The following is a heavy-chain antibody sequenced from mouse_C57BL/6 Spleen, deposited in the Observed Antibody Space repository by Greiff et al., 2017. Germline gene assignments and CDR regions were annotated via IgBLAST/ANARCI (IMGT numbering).Heavy chain of an antibody. CDR2: ISSGGDYL. CDR3: TRANWEDYFDY. Sequence: EVKVEESGEGLVKPGGSLKLSCAASGFTFSSYAMSWVRQTPEKRLEWVAYISSGGDYLYYAATVKGRFTISRVNARNTLYLQMSSLKSEDTAMYYCTRANWEDYFDYWGQGTTLTVSS. D-gene: IGHD4-1*01. CDR1: GFTFSSYA. V-gene: IGHV5-9-1*02. J-gene: IGHJ2*01.